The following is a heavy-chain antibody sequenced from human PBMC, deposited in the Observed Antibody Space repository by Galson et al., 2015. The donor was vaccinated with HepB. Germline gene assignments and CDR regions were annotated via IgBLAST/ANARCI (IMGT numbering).Heavy chain of an antibody. D-gene: IGHD2-21*01. Sequence: SVKVSCKVSGYTLTELSMHWVRQAPGKGLEWMGGFDPEDGETIYAQKFQGRVTMTEDTSTDTAYMELSSLRSEDTAVYYCATAEGVLFHRDAFDIWGQGTMVTVSS. CDR1: GYTLTELS. CDR3: ATAEGVLFHRDAFDI. CDR2: FDPEDGET. V-gene: IGHV1-24*01. J-gene: IGHJ3*02.